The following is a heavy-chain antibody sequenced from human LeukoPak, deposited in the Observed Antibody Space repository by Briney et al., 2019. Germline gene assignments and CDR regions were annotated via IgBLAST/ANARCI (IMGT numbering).Heavy chain of an antibody. V-gene: IGHV4-39*07. Sequence: SETLSLTCTVSGGSISSSSYYWGWIRQPPGKGLEWIGSIYYSGSTYYNPSLKSRVTISVDTSKNQFSLKLSSVTAADTAVYYCARELWTMRYCSSTSCPNPFDYWGQGTLVTASS. D-gene: IGHD2-2*01. CDR1: GGSISSSSYY. J-gene: IGHJ4*02. CDR3: ARELWTMRYCSSTSCPNPFDY. CDR2: IYYSGST.